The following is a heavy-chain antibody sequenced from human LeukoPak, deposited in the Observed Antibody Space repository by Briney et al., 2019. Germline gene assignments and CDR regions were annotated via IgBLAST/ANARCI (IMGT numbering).Heavy chain of an antibody. CDR1: GFTFSTYA. CDR3: AARPGEVAVPYDY. D-gene: IGHD2-15*01. V-gene: IGHV3-23*01. J-gene: IGHJ4*02. Sequence: GGSLRLSCAATGFTFSTYAMTWVRQAPGKGLEWVSLISRGGDVTYYADSVKGRFTISRDSSKNTLYLQMHSLRAEDTAVYYCAARPGEVAVPYDYWGQGTLVTVSS. CDR2: ISRGGDVT.